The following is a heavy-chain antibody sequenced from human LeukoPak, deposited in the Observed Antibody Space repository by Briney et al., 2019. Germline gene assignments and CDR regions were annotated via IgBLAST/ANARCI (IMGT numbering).Heavy chain of an antibody. J-gene: IGHJ4*02. Sequence: PSETLSLTCRVSGDSITNYYWNWVRQPPGKGLEWIGYIHYTGKNYYNPSLKSRVTMSVDTSKSQFSLKLSSVTTADTAVYYCAKWHERLLAFDSWGQGALVTVSS. CDR1: GDSITNYY. CDR3: AKWHERLLAFDS. CDR2: IHYTGKN. D-gene: IGHD1-1*01. V-gene: IGHV4-59*01.